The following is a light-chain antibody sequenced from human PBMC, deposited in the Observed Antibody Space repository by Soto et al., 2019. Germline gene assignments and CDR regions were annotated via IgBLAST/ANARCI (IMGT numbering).Light chain of an antibody. Sequence: EIVLTQSPATLSLSPGERATLSCRASQSVSRHLAWYQQKPGQAPRLLIYDASNRATGIPARFSGSGSGADFTLTISSLEPEDFAVYYCQQRNNWPPVTFGGGTKVDIK. CDR2: DAS. CDR1: QSVSRH. J-gene: IGKJ4*01. CDR3: QQRNNWPPVT. V-gene: IGKV3-11*01.